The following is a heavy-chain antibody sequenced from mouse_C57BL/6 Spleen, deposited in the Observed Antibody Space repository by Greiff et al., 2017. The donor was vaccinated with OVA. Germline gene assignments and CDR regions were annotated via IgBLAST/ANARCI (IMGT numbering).Heavy chain of an antibody. CDR2: IYPSDSET. Sequence: QVQLQQPGAELVRPGSSVKLSCKASGYTFTSYWVDWVKQRPGQGLEWIGNIYPSDSETHYNQKFKDKATLTVDKSSSTAYMQLSSLTSEDSAVYYCARRSGKGDYFDYWGQGTTLTVSS. J-gene: IGHJ2*01. D-gene: IGHD1-3*01. CDR3: ARRSGKGDYFDY. CDR1: GYTFTSYW. V-gene: IGHV1-61*01.